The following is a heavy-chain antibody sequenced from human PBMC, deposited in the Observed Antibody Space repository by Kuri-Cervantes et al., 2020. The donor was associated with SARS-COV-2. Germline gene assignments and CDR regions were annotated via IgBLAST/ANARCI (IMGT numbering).Heavy chain of an antibody. Sequence: GGSLRLSCEASGFTFSESYMSWIRQAPGKWLVWLSYIGGGGVTIDYADSVKSRFNISRDKAKNSLYLEMNSLRAEYTAVYYCARVRIYSSNWNERAFDVWGQGTRVTVSS. V-gene: IGHV3-11*04. J-gene: IGHJ3*01. D-gene: IGHD6-13*01. CDR2: IGGGGVTI. CDR3: ARVRIYSSNWNERAFDV. CDR1: GFTFSESY.